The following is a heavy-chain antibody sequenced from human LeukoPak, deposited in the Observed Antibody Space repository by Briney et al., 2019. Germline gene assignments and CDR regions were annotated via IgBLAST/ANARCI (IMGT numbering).Heavy chain of an antibody. CDR1: GFSFSGHW. CDR2: ISPTGSTT. J-gene: IGHJ4*02. V-gene: IGHV3-74*01. Sequence: GSLRLSCTASGFSFSGHWMHWARQLPGKGLVWVSRISPTGSTTSYADSVKGRFTVSRNNAKNTLYLQVNNLRAEDTAVYYCARGPNSNWSGLDFWGQGTLLTVSS. D-gene: IGHD6-6*01. CDR3: ARGPNSNWSGLDF.